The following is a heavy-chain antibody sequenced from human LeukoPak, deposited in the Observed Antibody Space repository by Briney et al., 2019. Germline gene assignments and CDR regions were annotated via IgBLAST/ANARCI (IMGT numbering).Heavy chain of an antibody. CDR2: IIPIFGTA. Sequence: SVKVSCKASGYTFTSYGISWVRQAPGQGLEWMGGIIPIFGTANYAQKFQGRVTITADESTSTAYMELSSLRSEDTAVYYCARGRVEMAKASVEGAFDIWGQGTMVTVSS. CDR3: ARGRVEMAKASVEGAFDI. CDR1: GYTFTSYG. D-gene: IGHD5-24*01. J-gene: IGHJ3*02. V-gene: IGHV1-69*13.